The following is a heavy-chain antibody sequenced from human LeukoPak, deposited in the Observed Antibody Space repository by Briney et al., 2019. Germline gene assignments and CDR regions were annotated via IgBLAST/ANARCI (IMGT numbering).Heavy chain of an antibody. CDR2: ISGSGGST. CDR1: GFTFSSYS. CDR3: AKDPGLRAYNP. J-gene: IGHJ5*02. V-gene: IGHV3-23*01. Sequence: GGSLRLSCAASGFTFSSYSMNWVRQAPGKGLEWVSAISGSGGSTYYADSVKGRFTISRDNSKNTLYLQMNSLRAEDTAVYYCAKDPGLRAYNPWGQGTLVTVSS. D-gene: IGHD2-21*01.